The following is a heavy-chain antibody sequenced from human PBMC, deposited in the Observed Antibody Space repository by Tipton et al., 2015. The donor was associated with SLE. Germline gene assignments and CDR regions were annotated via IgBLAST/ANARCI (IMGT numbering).Heavy chain of an antibody. CDR1: GGSISSHY. CDR3: ARDGGQWLEYYYGMDV. CDR2: IFYSGST. D-gene: IGHD6-19*01. V-gene: IGHV4-59*11. J-gene: IGHJ6*02. Sequence: LRLSCTVSGGSISSHYWSWIRQPPGKGLEWIGYIFYSGSTNYNPSLKSRVTISVDKSKNQFSLKLSSVTAADTAVYYCARDGGQWLEYYYGMDVWGQGTTITVSS.